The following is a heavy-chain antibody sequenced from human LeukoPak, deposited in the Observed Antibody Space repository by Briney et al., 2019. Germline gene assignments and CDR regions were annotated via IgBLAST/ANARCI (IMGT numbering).Heavy chain of an antibody. V-gene: IGHV3-66*01. CDR3: ARSGSYYYYYMDV. J-gene: IGHJ6*03. CDR2: IYSGGST. CDR1: GFTVSSNY. D-gene: IGHD1-26*01. Sequence: GGSLRLSCAASGFTVSSNYMSWVRQAPGKGLEWVSVIYSGGSTYYADSVKGRFTISRDNSKNTLYLQMNSLRAEDTAVYYCARSGSYYYYYMDVWGKGTTVTVSS.